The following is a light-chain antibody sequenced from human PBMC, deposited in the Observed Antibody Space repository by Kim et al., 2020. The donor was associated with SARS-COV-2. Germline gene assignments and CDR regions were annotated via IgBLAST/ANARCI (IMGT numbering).Light chain of an antibody. CDR2: GAS. CDR1: QSISSH. J-gene: IGKJ4*01. CDR3: HQYGSSPLT. Sequence: EIVLTQSPGTLSLSPGERATLSCRASQSISSHLAWFQQKPGQAPRLLIHGASSRATGIPDRFSGSGSGTDFTLTISILESEDFAVYYCHQYGSSPLTFGGGTKVDI. V-gene: IGKV3-20*01.